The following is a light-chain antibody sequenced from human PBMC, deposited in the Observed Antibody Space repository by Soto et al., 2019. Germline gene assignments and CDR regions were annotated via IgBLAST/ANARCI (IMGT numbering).Light chain of an antibody. Sequence: EIVLTQSPATLSLSPGERSTLSLMASQSVSSNLAWYQQKPGQAPRLLIYGASTRATGIPARFSGSGSGTEFTLTISSLQSEDFAVYFCQQYNNWPGTFGQGTKVDIK. CDR3: QQYNNWPGT. V-gene: IGKV3-15*01. J-gene: IGKJ1*01. CDR2: GAS. CDR1: QSVSSN.